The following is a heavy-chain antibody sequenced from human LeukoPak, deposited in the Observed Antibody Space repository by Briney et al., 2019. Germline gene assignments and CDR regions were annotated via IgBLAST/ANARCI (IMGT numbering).Heavy chain of an antibody. Sequence: PSETLSLTCTVSGGSISSYYWSWIRQPPGKGLEWVGYIYYSGSTNYNPSLKSRVTISVDTSKNQFSLKLSSVTAADTAVYYCARDTERHYYGMDVWGQGTTVTVSS. J-gene: IGHJ6*02. D-gene: IGHD1-26*01. CDR3: ARDTERHYYGMDV. CDR2: IYYSGST. V-gene: IGHV4-59*01. CDR1: GGSISSYY.